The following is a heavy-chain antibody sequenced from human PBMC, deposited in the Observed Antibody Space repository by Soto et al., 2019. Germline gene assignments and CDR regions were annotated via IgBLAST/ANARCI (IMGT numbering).Heavy chain of an antibody. Sequence: QVQLQESGPGLVKPSETLSLTCTVSGSSISPYYWSWIRQPPGKGLEWIGYIYYTGSIKYNPSLKSRVTISLGTSRNQLSLKLSSVTAADTAVYYCTRVGGYYGDYPNFDYWGPGTLVAVSS. CDR1: GSSISPYY. J-gene: IGHJ4*02. CDR3: TRVGGYYGDYPNFDY. D-gene: IGHD4-17*01. V-gene: IGHV4-59*01. CDR2: IYYTGSI.